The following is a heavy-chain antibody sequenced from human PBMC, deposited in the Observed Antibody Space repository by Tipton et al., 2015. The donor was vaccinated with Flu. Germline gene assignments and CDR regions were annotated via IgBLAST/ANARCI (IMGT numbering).Heavy chain of an antibody. V-gene: IGHV4-38-2*02. CDR1: GDSIASDYY. CDR3: ARDLTD. CDR2: LHHTGNT. Sequence: LRLSCSVSGDSIASDYYWGWIRQPPGKGLEWIGNLHHTGNTYYNPSLRSRVTILVDRSKNQFSLKLSSVTAADTAVYYCARDLTDWGQGTLVTVTS. J-gene: IGHJ4*02.